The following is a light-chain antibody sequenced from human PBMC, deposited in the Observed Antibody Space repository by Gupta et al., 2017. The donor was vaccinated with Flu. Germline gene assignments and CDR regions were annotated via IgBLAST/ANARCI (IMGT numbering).Light chain of an antibody. CDR3: QQYDNLPPICT. CDR1: QDISNY. CDR2: DAS. Sequence: QITQSTSYLSASVGDRVTITCQASQDISNYLNWYQQKPGKAPKRLIYDASNLETGVQSRFSGSGAGTDFTFTISSLQPEDIATYDCQQYDNLPPICTFGPGTKVDIK. J-gene: IGKJ3*01. V-gene: IGKV1-33*01.